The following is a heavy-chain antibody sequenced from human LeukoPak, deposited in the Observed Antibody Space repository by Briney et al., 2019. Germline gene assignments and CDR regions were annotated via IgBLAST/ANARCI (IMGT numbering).Heavy chain of an antibody. Sequence: ASVKVSCKASGYTFTSYYMHWVRQAPGQGLEWMGIINPSGGSTSYAQKFQGRVTMTRDTSTSTVYMELSSLRSEDTAVYYCARDRENYYDSSGYSPYWGQGTLVTVSS. V-gene: IGHV1-46*01. D-gene: IGHD3-22*01. CDR1: GYTFTSYY. CDR2: INPSGGST. J-gene: IGHJ4*02. CDR3: ARDRENYYDSSGYSPY.